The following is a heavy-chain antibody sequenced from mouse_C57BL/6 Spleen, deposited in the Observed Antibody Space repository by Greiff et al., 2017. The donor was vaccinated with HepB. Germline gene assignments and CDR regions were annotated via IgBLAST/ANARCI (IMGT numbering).Heavy chain of an antibody. J-gene: IGHJ2*01. CDR2: ISSGSSTI. CDR3: ARRTAAQATGYFDY. D-gene: IGHD3-2*02. CDR1: GFTFSDYG. Sequence: EVQVVESGGGLVKPGGSLKLSCAASGFTFSDYGMHWVRQAPEKGLEWVAYISSGSSTIYYADTVKGRFTISRDNAKNTLFLQMTSLRSEDTAMYYCARRTAAQATGYFDYGGQGTTLTVSS. V-gene: IGHV5-17*01.